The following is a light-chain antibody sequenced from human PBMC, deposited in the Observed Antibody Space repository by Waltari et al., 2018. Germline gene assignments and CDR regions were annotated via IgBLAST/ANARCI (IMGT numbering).Light chain of an antibody. Sequence: SSKLTQPSSVQVSPGQTATITCSGDILAKQHCRWLRQKPGQAPVMLLYKDSERPSGIPERFSAFSAGTTVTLAIGGAQVEDEGEYYCYYVGDNDWLFGGGTKLTVV. J-gene: IGLJ3*02. CDR1: ILAKQH. CDR2: KDS. V-gene: IGLV3-27*01. CDR3: YYVGDNDWL.